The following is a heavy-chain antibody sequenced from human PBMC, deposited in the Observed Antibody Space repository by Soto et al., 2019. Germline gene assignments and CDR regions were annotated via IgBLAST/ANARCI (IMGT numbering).Heavy chain of an antibody. Sequence: SVKVSCKASGGTFSTHAIIWVRQAPGHGLEWMGGIIPISGTTYYTQKFQGRVTITADEPTSTAFMELSSLKSDDTAVFYCARGYCSGGDCYSGMDVWGQGXMVTV. J-gene: IGHJ6*02. CDR1: GGTFSTHA. CDR2: IIPISGTT. D-gene: IGHD2-15*01. V-gene: IGHV1-69*13. CDR3: ARGYCSGGDCYSGMDV.